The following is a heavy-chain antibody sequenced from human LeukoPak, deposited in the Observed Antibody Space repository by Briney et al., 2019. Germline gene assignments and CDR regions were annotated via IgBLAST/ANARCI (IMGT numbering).Heavy chain of an antibody. Sequence: GGSLRLSCAVSGFNIISRYMSWVRQAPGKGLEWVSVINTANDTFYTDSVKGRFTVSRDNSKNTFYLQMNSLRADDTAIYYCARANYCTDTTCYAYYFDYWGQGTLVTVSS. D-gene: IGHD2-2*01. CDR2: INTANDT. J-gene: IGHJ4*02. CDR1: GFNIISRY. CDR3: ARANYCTDTTCYAYYFDY. V-gene: IGHV3-53*01.